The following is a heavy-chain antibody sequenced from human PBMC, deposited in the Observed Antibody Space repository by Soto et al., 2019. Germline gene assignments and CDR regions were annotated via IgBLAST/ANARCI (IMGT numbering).Heavy chain of an antibody. V-gene: IGHV3-74*01. CDR3: ARGDGDPFYGNGYLARN. D-gene: IGHD5-18*01. J-gene: IGHJ4*02. CDR2: IKSDGSGT. Sequence: EVQLVESGGGSIQPGGSLRLSCVASGFTFSSYWMHWVRQAPGKGLVWVSRIKSDGSGTYYADSVEGRLTNSRDNAKNTLYQQTNRLSAEHTAVYYCARGDGDPFYGNGYLARNWGQGILVTVSS. CDR1: GFTFSSYW.